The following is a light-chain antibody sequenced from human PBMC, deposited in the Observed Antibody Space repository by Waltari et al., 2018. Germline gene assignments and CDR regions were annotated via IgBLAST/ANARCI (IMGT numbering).Light chain of an antibody. CDR2: RNN. Sequence: QSVLTQPPSASGTPGQRVTISCSGSSSNIGSNYVYWYQQLPGTAPKLLIYRNNQRPSGVPCRFSGSKSGTSASLASSGLRSEDEADYYCAAWDDSLSGPVFGGGTKLTVL. V-gene: IGLV1-47*01. J-gene: IGLJ3*02. CDR1: SSNIGSNY. CDR3: AAWDDSLSGPV.